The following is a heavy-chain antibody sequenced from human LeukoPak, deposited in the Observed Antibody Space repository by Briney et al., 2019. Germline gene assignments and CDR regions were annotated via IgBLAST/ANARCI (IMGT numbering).Heavy chain of an antibody. D-gene: IGHD6-13*01. V-gene: IGHV4-39*07. J-gene: IGHJ4*02. CDR2: IYYSGST. CDR3: ARTWGEAAKFDY. CDR1: GGSISSSSYY. Sequence: SETLSLTCTVSGGSISSSSYYWGWIRQPPGKGLEWIGSIYYSGSTYYNPSLKSRVTISVDTSKNQFSLKLSSVTAADTAVYYCARTWGEAAKFDYWGQGTLVTVSS.